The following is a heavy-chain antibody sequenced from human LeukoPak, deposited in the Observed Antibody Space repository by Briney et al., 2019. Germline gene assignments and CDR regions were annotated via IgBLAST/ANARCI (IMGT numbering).Heavy chain of an antibody. V-gene: IGHV3-33*01. CDR2: IWYDGSNK. CDR1: GSTVSIYG. D-gene: IGHD4/OR15-4a*01. CDR3: ARGVGRMVVTLDY. J-gene: IGHJ4*02. Sequence: LAVSPACLFCPGYGSTVSIYGMHWARQAPPKWMEWVIVIWYDGSNKYYADSVKGRFTISRDNSKNTLFLQMNSLRAEDTAMYYCARGVGRMVVTLDYWGQGTLVTVSS.